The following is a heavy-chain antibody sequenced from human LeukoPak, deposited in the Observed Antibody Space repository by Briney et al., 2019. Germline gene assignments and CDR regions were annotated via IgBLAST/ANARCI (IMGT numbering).Heavy chain of an antibody. CDR3: ASRSVGAAGRGLVY. V-gene: IGHV3-48*04. J-gene: IGHJ4*02. CDR2: ISSSSSTI. Sequence: GRSLRLSCAASGFTFSSYSMNWVRQAPGKGLEWVSYISSSSSTIYYADSVKGRFTISRDNAENSLYLQMNSLRAEDTAVYYCASRSVGAAGRGLVYWGQGTLVTVSS. D-gene: IGHD6-13*01. CDR1: GFTFSSYS.